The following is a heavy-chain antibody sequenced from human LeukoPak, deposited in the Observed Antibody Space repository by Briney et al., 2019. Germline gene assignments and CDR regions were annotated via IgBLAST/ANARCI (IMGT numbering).Heavy chain of an antibody. D-gene: IGHD2-15*01. CDR1: GYSFTSYW. CDR2: IYPGDSDT. J-gene: IGHJ4*02. Sequence: RGAFLKISCKGSGYSFTSYWIGWGRQMPGKGLEWMGIIYPGDSDTRYSPSFQGQVTISANKSISTAYLQWSSLKASDTAMYYCARLVAPTPTYYFDYWGQGTLVTVSS. V-gene: IGHV5-51*01. CDR3: ARLVAPTPTYYFDY.